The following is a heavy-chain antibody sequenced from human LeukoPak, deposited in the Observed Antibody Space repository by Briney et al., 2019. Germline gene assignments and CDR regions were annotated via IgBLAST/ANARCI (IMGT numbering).Heavy chain of an antibody. CDR3: AKVMVRGVMDPQRSEIDY. CDR2: INPSGGST. Sequence: ASVKVSCKTSGYTFTSYYMHWVRQAPGQGLEWMGIINPSGGSTSYAQKFQGRVTMTRDTSTSTVYMELSSLRSEDTAVYYCAKVMVRGVMDPQRSEIDYWGQGTLVTVSS. CDR1: GYTFTSYY. D-gene: IGHD3-10*01. J-gene: IGHJ4*02. V-gene: IGHV1-46*01.